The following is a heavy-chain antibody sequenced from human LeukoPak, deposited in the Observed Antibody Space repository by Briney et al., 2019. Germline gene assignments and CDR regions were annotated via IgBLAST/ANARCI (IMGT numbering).Heavy chain of an antibody. Sequence: SETLSLTCTVPGDTINDYYWSWIRQPAGKGLEWIGLIHTGGSTNYNPSLKSRVTMSIDTSKNQVSLNVTSVTAADTAVYFCARPFYGDYAFDYWGPGTLVTVSS. V-gene: IGHV4-4*07. CDR2: IHTGGST. J-gene: IGHJ4*02. CDR3: ARPFYGDYAFDY. D-gene: IGHD4-17*01. CDR1: GDTINDYY.